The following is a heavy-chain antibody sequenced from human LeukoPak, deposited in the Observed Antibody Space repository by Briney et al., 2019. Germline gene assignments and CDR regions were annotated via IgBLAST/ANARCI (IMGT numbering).Heavy chain of an antibody. Sequence: GGSLRLSCAAPGFTFSKAWMSWGRQAPGKGREWVGHIKATTDGGKTEYAAPVKGRSTISRDDSKNTRYLQMNSLKSEETAVYFCTPLPGHSYGYLQDYWGQGTLVTVSS. J-gene: IGHJ4*02. CDR3: TPLPGHSYGYLQDY. CDR1: GFTFSKAW. D-gene: IGHD5-18*01. V-gene: IGHV3-15*01. CDR2: IKATTDGGKT.